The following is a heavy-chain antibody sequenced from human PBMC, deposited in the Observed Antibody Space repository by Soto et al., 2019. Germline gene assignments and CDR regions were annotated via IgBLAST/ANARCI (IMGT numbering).Heavy chain of an antibody. CDR2: IKQDGSEK. V-gene: IGHV3-7*05. CDR1: GFTFSSYW. J-gene: IGHJ4*02. Sequence: GGSLRLSCAASGFTFSSYWMSWVRQAPGKGLELVANIKQDGSEKYYVDSVKGRFTISRDNAKNSLYLQMNSLRAEDTAVYYCARVYGGDGYNLDYETFDYWGQGTLVTVSS. CDR3: ARVYGGDGYNLDYETFDY. D-gene: IGHD3-16*01.